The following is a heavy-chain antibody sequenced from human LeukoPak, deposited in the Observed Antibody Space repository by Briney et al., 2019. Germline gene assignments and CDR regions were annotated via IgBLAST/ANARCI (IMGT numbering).Heavy chain of an antibody. V-gene: IGHV4-59*01. J-gene: IGHJ4*02. CDR1: GFTFSDYA. CDR3: ARVAPLGYFDY. CDR2: IYYSGST. Sequence: GSLRLSCAASGFTFSDYAMSWIRQPPGKGLEWIGYIYYSGSTNYNPSLKSRVTISVDTSKNQFSLKLSSVTAADTAVYYCARVAPLGYFDYWGQGTLVTVSS.